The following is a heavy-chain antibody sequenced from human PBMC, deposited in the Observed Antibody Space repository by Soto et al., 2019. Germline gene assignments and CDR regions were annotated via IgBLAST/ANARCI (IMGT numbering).Heavy chain of an antibody. CDR3: AKGDFWSGYRNWFDP. CDR1: GFTFSSYA. J-gene: IGHJ5*02. Sequence: GGSLRLSCAASGFTFSSYAMSWVRQAPGKGLEWVSAISGSGGSTYYADSVKGRFTISRDNSKNTLYLQMDSLRAEDTAVYYCAKGDFWSGYRNWFDPWGQGTLVTVS. V-gene: IGHV3-23*01. D-gene: IGHD3-3*01. CDR2: ISGSGGST.